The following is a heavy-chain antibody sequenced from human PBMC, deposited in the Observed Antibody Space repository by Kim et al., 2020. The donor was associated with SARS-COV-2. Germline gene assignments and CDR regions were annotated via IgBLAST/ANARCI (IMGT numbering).Heavy chain of an antibody. CDR1: GGTFSSYA. J-gene: IGHJ6*02. Sequence: SVKVSCKASGGTFSSYAISWVRQAPGQGLEWMGGIIPIFGTANYAQKFQGRVTITADESTSTAYMELSSLRSEDTAVYYCAREGPYYYDSSDYYYRGYYGMDVWGQGTTVTVSS. D-gene: IGHD3-22*01. CDR2: IIPIFGTA. CDR3: AREGPYYYDSSDYYYRGYYGMDV. V-gene: IGHV1-69*13.